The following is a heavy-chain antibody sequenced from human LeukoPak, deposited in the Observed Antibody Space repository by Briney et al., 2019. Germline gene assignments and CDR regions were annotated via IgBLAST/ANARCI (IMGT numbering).Heavy chain of an antibody. Sequence: GRSLRLSCAASGFTFSSYAMHWVRQAPGKGLEWVAVISYDGSNKYYADSVKGRFTISRDNSKNTLYLQMNSLRAEDTAVYYSARASYDFWSAAHYWGQGTLVTVSS. CDR2: ISYDGSNK. J-gene: IGHJ4*02. CDR3: ARASYDFWSAAHY. CDR1: GFTFSSYA. V-gene: IGHV3-30-3*01. D-gene: IGHD3-3*01.